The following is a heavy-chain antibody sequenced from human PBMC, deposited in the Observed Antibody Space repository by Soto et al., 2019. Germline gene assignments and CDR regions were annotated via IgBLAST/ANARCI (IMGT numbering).Heavy chain of an antibody. V-gene: IGHV3-30-3*01. D-gene: IGHD2-15*01. J-gene: IGHJ4*02. CDR3: ARDSRRCGGSCYVV. CDR2: ISYDGSNK. CDR1: GFTFSSYA. Sequence: QVQPVESGGGVVQPGRSLRLSCAASGFTFSSYAMHWVRQAPGKGLEWVAVISYDGSNKYYADSVKGRFTISRDNSKNTLYLQMNSLRAEDTAVYYCARDSRRCGGSCYVVWGQGTLVTVSS.